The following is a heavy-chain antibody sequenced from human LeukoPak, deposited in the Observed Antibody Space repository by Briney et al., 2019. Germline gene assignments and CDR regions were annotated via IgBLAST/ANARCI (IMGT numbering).Heavy chain of an antibody. Sequence: SETLSLTCAVYGGXFSGYYCSWIRQPPGKGLEWIGEINHSGSTNYNPSLKSRVTISVDTSKNQFSLKLSSVTAADTAVYYCARAEVGSYYDSSGSLKRSGVFDYWGQGTLVTVSS. CDR3: ARAEVGSYYDSSGSLKRSGVFDY. CDR1: GGXFSGYY. V-gene: IGHV4-34*01. J-gene: IGHJ4*02. D-gene: IGHD3-22*01. CDR2: INHSGST.